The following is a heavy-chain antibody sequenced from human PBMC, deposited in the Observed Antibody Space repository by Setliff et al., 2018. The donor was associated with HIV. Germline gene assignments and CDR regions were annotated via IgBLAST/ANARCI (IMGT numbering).Heavy chain of an antibody. V-gene: IGHV3-7*01. D-gene: IGHD5-12*01. Sequence: GESLKISCVGSGFTFKNHGINWVRQAPGKGLEWVANINQDGSVEGYVDSVKGRFTISRDNAKSSLYLHINSLRAEDMAVYYCVGGFYAGYWGQGTLVTVSS. J-gene: IGHJ4*02. CDR1: GFTFKNHG. CDR3: VGGFYAGY. CDR2: INQDGSVE.